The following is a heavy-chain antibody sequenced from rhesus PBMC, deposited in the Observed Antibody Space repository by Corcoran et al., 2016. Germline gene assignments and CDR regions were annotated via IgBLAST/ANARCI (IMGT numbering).Heavy chain of an antibody. CDR2: IYGSGGSN. J-gene: IGHJ3*01. D-gene: IGHD6-13*01. Sequence: QVQLQESGPGLVTPSETLSLTCAVSGGSLSRHYWSWIRPPPGKGLEWIGRIYGSGGSNDYNPSLKSRVTSSTDTSKNQFSLKLSSVTAADTAVYYCARRASLVGAFDFWGQGLRVTVSS. V-gene: IGHV4-160*01. CDR1: GGSLSRHY. CDR3: ARRASLVGAFDF.